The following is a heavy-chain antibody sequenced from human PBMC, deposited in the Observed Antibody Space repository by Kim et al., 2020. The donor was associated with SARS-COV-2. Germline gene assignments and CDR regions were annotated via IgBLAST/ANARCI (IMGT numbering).Heavy chain of an antibody. Sequence: ASVKVSCKASGYTFTSSHIQWVRQAPGQGLEWMGIINPGGGSTIYAEKLQGRVTMTRDTSTGTVYMQLSSLRSEDTALYYCARGTWGGGGWGYGSGQYTRFYPWGQGTLVTVSS. D-gene: IGHD3-10*01. J-gene: IGHJ5*02. CDR3: ARGTWGGGGWGYGSGQYTRFYP. CDR1: GYTFTSSH. CDR2: INPGGGST. V-gene: IGHV1-46*03.